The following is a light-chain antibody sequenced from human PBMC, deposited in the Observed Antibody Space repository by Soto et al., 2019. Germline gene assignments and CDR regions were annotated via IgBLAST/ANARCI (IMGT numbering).Light chain of an antibody. CDR1: QTISTW. J-gene: IGKJ1*01. Sequence: DIQMTQSPPTLSASVGDRVTITCRASQTISTWLAWYQQKPGKAPKLLIYKASKLENGVPSRFSGSGSGTEFTLTISSLQPDGFATYYCQQYNSYSTFGQGTKVDIK. CDR2: KAS. CDR3: QQYNSYST. V-gene: IGKV1-5*03.